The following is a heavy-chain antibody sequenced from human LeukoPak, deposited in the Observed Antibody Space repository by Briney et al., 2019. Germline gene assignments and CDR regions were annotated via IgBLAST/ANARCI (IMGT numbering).Heavy chain of an antibody. CDR2: ISYDGSNK. Sequence: PGRSLRLFCAASGFTFSSYGMHWVRQAPGKGLEWVAVISYDGSNKYYADSVKGRFTISRDNSKNTLYLQMNSLRAEDTAVYYCAKTMTGYVWGSPNYWGQGTLVTVSS. CDR1: GFTFSSYG. D-gene: IGHD3-16*01. J-gene: IGHJ4*02. V-gene: IGHV3-30*18. CDR3: AKTMTGYVWGSPNY.